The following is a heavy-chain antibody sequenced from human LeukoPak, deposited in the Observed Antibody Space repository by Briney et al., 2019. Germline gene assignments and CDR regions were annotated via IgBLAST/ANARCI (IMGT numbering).Heavy chain of an antibody. CDR2: ISSSSSYI. D-gene: IGHD3-22*01. Sequence: GGSLRLSCTGSGFTFGNYAMNWVRQAPGKGLEWVSSISSSSSYIYYADSVKGRFTISRDNAKNSLYLQMNSLRAEDTAVYYCXXDDEDYYDSSATDYWGQGTLVTVSS. CDR1: GFTFGNYA. J-gene: IGHJ4*02. V-gene: IGHV3-21*01. CDR3: XXDDEDYYDSSATDY.